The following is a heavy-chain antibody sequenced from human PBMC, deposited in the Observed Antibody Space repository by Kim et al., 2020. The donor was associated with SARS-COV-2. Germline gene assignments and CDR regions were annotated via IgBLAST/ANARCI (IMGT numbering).Heavy chain of an antibody. J-gene: IGHJ6*02. D-gene: IGHD6-19*01. Sequence: GGSLRLSCVASGFTFGSYSMNWVRQAPGKGLEWVSSIRSSSSYIYYADSVKGRFTISRDNAKNSLYLQMNSLRAEDTAVYYCARDESSGGYPAVALYYFYGMDVWGQGTTVTVSS. CDR2: IRSSSSYI. CDR3: ARDESSGGYPAVALYYFYGMDV. CDR1: GFTFGSYS. V-gene: IGHV3-21*01.